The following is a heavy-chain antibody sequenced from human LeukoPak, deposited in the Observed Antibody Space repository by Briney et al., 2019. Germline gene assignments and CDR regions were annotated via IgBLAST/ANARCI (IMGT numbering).Heavy chain of an antibody. CDR1: GFTFNSYA. V-gene: IGHV3-7*03. D-gene: IGHD3-3*01. CDR3: ARGPSNYDFWSGYYTFDY. CDR2: IKQDGSEK. J-gene: IGHJ4*02. Sequence: PGGSLRLSCAAAGFTFNSYAMSWVRQAPGKGLEWVANIKQDGSEKYYVDSVKGRFTISRDNAKNSLYLQMNSLRAEDTAVYYCARGPSNYDFWSGYYTFDYWGQGTLVTVSS.